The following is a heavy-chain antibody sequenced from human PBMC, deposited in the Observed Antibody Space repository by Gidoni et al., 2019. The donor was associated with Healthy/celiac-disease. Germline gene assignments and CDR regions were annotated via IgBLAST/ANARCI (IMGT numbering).Heavy chain of an antibody. CDR1: GYSFTSYW. D-gene: IGHD2-21*02. CDR2: IYPGDSDT. CDR3: ARSVYLCGGDCYSWPFFDY. Sequence: EVQLVQSGAEVKKPGESLKISCKGSGYSFTSYWIGWVRQMPGKGLEWMGIIYPGDSDTRYSPSFQGQVTISADKSISTAYLQWSSLKASDTAMYYCARSVYLCGGDCYSWPFFDYWGQGTLVTVSS. V-gene: IGHV5-51*01. J-gene: IGHJ4*02.